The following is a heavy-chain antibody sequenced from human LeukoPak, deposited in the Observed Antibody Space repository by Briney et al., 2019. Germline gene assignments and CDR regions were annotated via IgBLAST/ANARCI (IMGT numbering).Heavy chain of an antibody. CDR3: AREIGSSGWANYYYYGMDV. D-gene: IGHD6-19*01. V-gene: IGHV1-46*01. CDR2: INPSGGST. CDR1: GYTFTSYY. J-gene: IGHJ6*02. Sequence: ASVKVSCKASGYTFTSYYMHWVRQAPGQGLEWMGIINPSGGSTSYAQKFRGRVTMTRDTSTSTVYMELSSLRSEDTAVYYCAREIGSSGWANYYYYGMDVWGQGTTVTVSS.